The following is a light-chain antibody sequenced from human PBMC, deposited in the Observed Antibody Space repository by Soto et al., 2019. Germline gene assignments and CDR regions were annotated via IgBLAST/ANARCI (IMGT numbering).Light chain of an antibody. V-gene: IGKV1-5*01. J-gene: IGKJ1*01. Sequence: DIQMTQSPSTLSASVGDRVTITFRASQSISDWLAWYQQKPGKAPKLLIYDASTLESGVPSRFSGSGSGTEFTLTISSLQPDDFATYHCQQYNTFWTFGQGTKVDIK. CDR1: QSISDW. CDR3: QQYNTFWT. CDR2: DAS.